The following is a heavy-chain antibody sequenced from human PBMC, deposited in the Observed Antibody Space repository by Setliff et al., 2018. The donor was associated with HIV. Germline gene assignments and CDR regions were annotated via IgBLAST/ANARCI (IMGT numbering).Heavy chain of an antibody. J-gene: IGHJ5*02. CDR1: GFTFSSYA. D-gene: IGHD6-19*01. CDR3: ARSNGQWLKNWFDP. CDR2: ISSNGGST. Sequence: GESLKISCAAPGFTFSSYAMHWVRQAPGKGLEYVSTISSNGGSTYYANFVKGRFTISRDNSKNTLYLQMGRLRAEDMAVYYCARSNGQWLKNWFDPWGQGTLVTVPQ. V-gene: IGHV3-64*01.